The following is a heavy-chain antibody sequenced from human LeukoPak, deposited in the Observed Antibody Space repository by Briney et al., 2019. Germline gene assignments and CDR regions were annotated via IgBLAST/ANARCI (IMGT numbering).Heavy chain of an antibody. V-gene: IGHV5-51*01. CDR2: IFPGDSDT. CDR1: GYSFTSYW. J-gene: IGHJ4*02. CDR3: ARRLTYDSRAYYCLDY. Sequence: GESLKISCKGSGYSFTSYWIGWVRQKPGKGLEWMGIIFPGDSDTRYRPSFQGQVTISADKSISTAYLQWSSLKASDTAMYYCARRLTYDSRAYYCLDYWGQGTLVTVSS. D-gene: IGHD3-22*01.